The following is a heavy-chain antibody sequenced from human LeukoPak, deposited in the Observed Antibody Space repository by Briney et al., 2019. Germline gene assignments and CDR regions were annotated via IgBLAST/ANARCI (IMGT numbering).Heavy chain of an antibody. CDR2: IYQSGST. CDR3: ARHALVRGRVEWFDP. Sequence: PSETLSLTCTASGGSISSVSYYWGWIRQPPGKGLEWIGSIYQSGSTFYNPSLKSRATIPVDTSKNQFSLTLSSVTAADTAIYWCARHALVRGRVEWFDPWGQGTLVTVSS. V-gene: IGHV4-39*01. J-gene: IGHJ5*02. CDR1: GGSISSVSYY. D-gene: IGHD2-2*01.